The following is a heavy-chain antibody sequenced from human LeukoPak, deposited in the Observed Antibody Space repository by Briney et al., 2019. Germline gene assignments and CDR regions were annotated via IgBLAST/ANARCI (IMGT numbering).Heavy chain of an antibody. CDR1: GGSISSSSYY. D-gene: IGHD3-22*01. Sequence: PSETLSLTCTVSGGSISSSSYYWGWIRQPPGKGLEWIGGIYYSGSTYYNPSLKSRVTISVDTSKNQFSLKLSSVTAADTAVYYCARTTYYYDSSGYSELYYFDYWGQGTLVTVSS. CDR2: IYYSGST. J-gene: IGHJ4*02. CDR3: ARTTYYYDSSGYSELYYFDY. V-gene: IGHV4-39*01.